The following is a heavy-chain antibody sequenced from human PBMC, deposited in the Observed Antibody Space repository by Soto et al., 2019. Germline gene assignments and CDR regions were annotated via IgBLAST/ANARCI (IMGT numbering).Heavy chain of an antibody. CDR1: GGSISSGDYY. D-gene: IGHD4-4*01. Sequence: SETLSLTCTVSGGSISSGDYYWSWIRQPPGKGLEWIGYIYYSGITYYNPSLKSRVTISVDTSKNQFSLKLSSVTAADTAVYYCARGTHTVTTTHVDYWGQGTLVTVSS. CDR3: ARGTHTVTTTHVDY. CDR2: IYYSGIT. J-gene: IGHJ4*02. V-gene: IGHV4-30-4*01.